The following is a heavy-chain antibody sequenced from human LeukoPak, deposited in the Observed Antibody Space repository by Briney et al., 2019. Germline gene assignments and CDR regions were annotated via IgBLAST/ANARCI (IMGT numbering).Heavy chain of an antibody. D-gene: IGHD3-10*01. J-gene: IGHJ4*02. V-gene: IGHV3-23*01. Sequence: PGGSLRLSCAASGFAFSSYAMSWVRQAPGKGLEWVSAISGSGGSTYYADSVKGRFTISRDNSKNTLYLQMNSLRAEDTAVYYCAKDLALLWFGEPHFDYWGQGTLVTVSS. CDR1: GFAFSSYA. CDR3: AKDLALLWFGEPHFDY. CDR2: ISGSGGST.